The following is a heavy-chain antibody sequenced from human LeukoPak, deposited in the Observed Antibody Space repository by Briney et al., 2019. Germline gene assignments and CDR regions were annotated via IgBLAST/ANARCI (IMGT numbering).Heavy chain of an antibody. CDR1: GFTFSSYA. Sequence: GRSLRLSCAGSGFTFSSYAMHWVRQAPGKGLEWVAVISYDGSNKYYADSVKGRFTISRDKPKNTPYLQMNSLRAEDTAVYYCARDGQGGKGGLFDYWGQGTLVTVSS. CDR2: ISYDGSNK. V-gene: IGHV3-30-3*01. D-gene: IGHD4-23*01. CDR3: ARDGQGGKGGLFDY. J-gene: IGHJ4*02.